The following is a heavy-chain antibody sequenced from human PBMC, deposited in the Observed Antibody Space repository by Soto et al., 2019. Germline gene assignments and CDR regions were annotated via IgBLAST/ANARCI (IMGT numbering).Heavy chain of an antibody. V-gene: IGHV1-2*04. D-gene: IGHD6-19*01. CDR1: GYTFTGYY. J-gene: IGHJ4*02. CDR2: INPNSGGT. Sequence: GASVKVSCKASGYTFTGYYMHWVRQAPGQGLEWMGWINPNSGGTNYAQKFQGWVTMTGDTSISTAYMELSRLRSDDTAVYSCARDSVGSSSGWYSVVRPYYFDYWGQGTLVTVSS. CDR3: ARDSVGSSSGWYSVVRPYYFDY.